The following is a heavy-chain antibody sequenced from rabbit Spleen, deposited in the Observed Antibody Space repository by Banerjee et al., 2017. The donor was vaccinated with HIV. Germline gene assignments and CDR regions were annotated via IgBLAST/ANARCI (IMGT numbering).Heavy chain of an antibody. D-gene: IGHD4-1*01. Sequence: QSLEESGGDLVKPGASLTLTCTASGFSWSSNYWICWVRQAPGKGLEWIACIYAGSSGSTYYASWAKGRFTISKTSSTTVTLQMTSLTAADTATYFCARTYDNSGGGYYFNLWGPGTLVTVS. CDR1: GFSWSSNYW. V-gene: IGHV1S40*01. CDR3: ARTYDNSGGGYYFNL. CDR2: IYAGSSGST. J-gene: IGHJ4*01.